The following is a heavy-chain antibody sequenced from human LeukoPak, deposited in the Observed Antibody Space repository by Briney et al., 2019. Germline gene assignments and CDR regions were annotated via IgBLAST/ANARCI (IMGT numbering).Heavy chain of an antibody. CDR2: IYYSGST. D-gene: IGHD1-14*01. CDR3: ARLPELYYFDY. V-gene: IGHV4-39*01. Sequence: SETLSLTCTVSGGSISSSSYYWGWIRQPPGKGLEWIGSIYYSGSTYYNPSLKSRVTISVDTSKNQFSLKLSSATAADTAAYYCARLPELYYFDYWGQGTLVTVSS. CDR1: GGSISSSSYY. J-gene: IGHJ4*02.